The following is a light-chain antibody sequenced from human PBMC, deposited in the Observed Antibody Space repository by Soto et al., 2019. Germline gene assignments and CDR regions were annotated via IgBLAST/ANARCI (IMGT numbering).Light chain of an antibody. CDR2: KAS. CDR3: QQYNSYWT. V-gene: IGKV1-5*03. Sequence: DIQMTQSPSTLSASVGDRVTITCRASQSISSSLAWYQQKPGKAPKVLIYKASSLERGVPSRFSGSGSGTAFTLTISSLQPDDFATYYCQQYNSYWTFGQGTKVEIK. J-gene: IGKJ1*01. CDR1: QSISSS.